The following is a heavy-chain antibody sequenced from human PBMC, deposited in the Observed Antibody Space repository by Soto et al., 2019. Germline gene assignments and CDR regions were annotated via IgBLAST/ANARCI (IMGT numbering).Heavy chain of an antibody. D-gene: IGHD2-15*01. Sequence: PSETLSLTCTVSGGSISSSSYYWGWIRQPPGKGLEWIGSIYYSGSTYYNPSLKSRVTISVDTSKNQFSLKLSSVTAADTAVYYCAGHMVGCSGGSCYRPNWFDPWGQGTLVTVSS. J-gene: IGHJ5*02. CDR1: GGSISSSSYY. CDR2: IYYSGST. V-gene: IGHV4-39*01. CDR3: AGHMVGCSGGSCYRPNWFDP.